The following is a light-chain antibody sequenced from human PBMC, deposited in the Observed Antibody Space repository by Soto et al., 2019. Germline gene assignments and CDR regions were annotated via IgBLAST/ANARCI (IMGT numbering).Light chain of an antibody. CDR3: RSYAGSNNVV. Sequence: QSVLTQPPSASGSPGQSVTISCTGTSSDVGGYNYVSWYQQHPGKAPKLMIYEVSKRPSGVPDRFSGSKSGNKASLTVSGLQAEEEADYYCRSYAGSNNVVFGGGTKLTVL. V-gene: IGLV2-8*01. CDR2: EVS. CDR1: SSDVGGYNY. J-gene: IGLJ2*01.